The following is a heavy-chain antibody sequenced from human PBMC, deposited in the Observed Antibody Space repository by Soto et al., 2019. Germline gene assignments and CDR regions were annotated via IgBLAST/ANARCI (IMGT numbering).Heavy chain of an antibody. CDR3: ARAGTANYDCWSDPRGDWLAS. J-gene: IGHJ5*01. Sequence: QVQLLQSGAEVKRPGASVKVSCRASGYTFTNYDVSWVRQAAGQGLEWMGWLSPATGKTKTTYLQQFRVRVSMTLDTSVATAYLEVLDLTSDDTAVYYCARAGTANYDCWSDPRGDWLASWGQGTLVTVSS. CDR1: GYTFTNYD. CDR2: LSPATGKTKT. D-gene: IGHD3-3*01. V-gene: IGHV1-8*01.